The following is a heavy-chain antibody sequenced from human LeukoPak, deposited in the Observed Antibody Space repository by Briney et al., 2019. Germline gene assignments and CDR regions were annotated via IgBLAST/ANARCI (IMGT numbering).Heavy chain of an antibody. CDR2: IYHSGST. CDR3: ACMIVDNWFDP. D-gene: IGHD3-22*01. Sequence: SETLSLTCAVSGYSISSGYYWGWIRQPPGKGLEWIGSIYHSGSTNYNPSLKSRVTISVDTSKNQFSLKLSSVTAADTAVYYCACMIVDNWFDPWGQGTLVTVSS. V-gene: IGHV4-38-2*01. J-gene: IGHJ5*02. CDR1: GYSISSGYY.